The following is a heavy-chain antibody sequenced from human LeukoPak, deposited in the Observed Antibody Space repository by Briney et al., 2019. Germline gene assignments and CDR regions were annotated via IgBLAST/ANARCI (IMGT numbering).Heavy chain of an antibody. J-gene: IGHJ4*02. Sequence: GASVKVSCKASGYTFTNSPMHWVRQAPGQGLEWMGIINPSGGSTSYAQKFQGRVTMTRDTSTSTVYMELSSLRSEDTAVYYCARDTPYYYGSGSYYTSGFSFDYWGQGTLVTVSS. CDR3: ARDTPYYYGSGSYYTSGFSFDY. D-gene: IGHD3-10*01. V-gene: IGHV1-46*01. CDR1: GYTFTNSP. CDR2: INPSGGST.